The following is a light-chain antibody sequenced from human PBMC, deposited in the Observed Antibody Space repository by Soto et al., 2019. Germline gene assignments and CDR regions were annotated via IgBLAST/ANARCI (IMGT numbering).Light chain of an antibody. CDR3: GAWDDSLSGWV. V-gene: IGLV1-47*01. CDR1: SSNIGSNH. J-gene: IGLJ3*02. Sequence: QSVLTQPPSASETPGQRVTISCSGSSSNIGSNHVYWYQHLPGTATKLLIYRNYLRPSGVPDRFSASKSATAASLAISGLRSDDEAEYYCGAWDDSLSGWVFGGGTKLTVL. CDR2: RNY.